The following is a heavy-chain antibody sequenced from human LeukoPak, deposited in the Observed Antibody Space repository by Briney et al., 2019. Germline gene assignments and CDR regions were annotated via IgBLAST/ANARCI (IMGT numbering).Heavy chain of an antibody. CDR3: ARGRTYGSGSYD. Sequence: SEALSLTCTVSGGSISSYYWSWIRQPPGKGLEWIGYIYYSGSTNYNPSLKSRVTISVDTSKNQFSLKLSSVTAADTAVYYCARGRTYGSGSYDWGKGTTVTISS. V-gene: IGHV4-59*08. J-gene: IGHJ6*04. D-gene: IGHD3-10*01. CDR1: GGSISSYY. CDR2: IYYSGST.